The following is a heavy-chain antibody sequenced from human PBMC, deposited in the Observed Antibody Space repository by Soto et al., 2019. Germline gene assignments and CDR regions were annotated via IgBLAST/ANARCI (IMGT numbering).Heavy chain of an antibody. V-gene: IGHV3-21*01. CDR3: AREGHSSGWPIDY. CDR2: ISSSSSYI. D-gene: IGHD6-19*01. Sequence: EVQLVESGGGLVKPGGSLRLSCAASGFTFSSYSMKWVRQAPGKGLEWVSSISSSSSYIYYADSVKGRFTISRDNAKNSLYLQMTSLRAEDTAVYYCAREGHSSGWPIDYWGQGTLVTVSS. CDR1: GFTFSSYS. J-gene: IGHJ4*02.